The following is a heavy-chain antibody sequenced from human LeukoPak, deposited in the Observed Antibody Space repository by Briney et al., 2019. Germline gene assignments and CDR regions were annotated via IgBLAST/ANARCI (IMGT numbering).Heavy chain of an antibody. J-gene: IGHJ4*02. D-gene: IGHD6-19*01. Sequence: PGRSLRLSCAASGFTFSSYWMHWVRQAPGKGLVWVSRINSDGNSISYADSVKGRSTISRDNAKNTLYLQMNSLRAEDTAVYYCARETIAVAGGWGQGTLVTVSS. CDR2: INSDGNSI. V-gene: IGHV3-74*01. CDR1: GFTFSSYW. CDR3: ARETIAVAGG.